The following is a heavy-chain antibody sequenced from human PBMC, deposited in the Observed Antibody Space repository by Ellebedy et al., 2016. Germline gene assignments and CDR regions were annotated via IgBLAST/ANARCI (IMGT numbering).Heavy chain of an antibody. J-gene: IGHJ4*02. CDR3: AKGDLVVAGPADY. D-gene: IGHD6-19*01. V-gene: IGHV3-23*01. CDR1: GFTFSSYA. Sequence: GESLKISCAASGFTFSSYAMSWVRQAPGKGPEWVSTITGSGATTYYADSVKGRFSISRDTSKNTLYLQMNSLRVGDTAVYFCAKGDLVVAGPADYWGQGTLVTVSS. CDR2: ITGSGATT.